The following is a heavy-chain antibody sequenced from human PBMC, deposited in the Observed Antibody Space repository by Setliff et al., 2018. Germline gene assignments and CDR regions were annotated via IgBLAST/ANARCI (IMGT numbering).Heavy chain of an antibody. J-gene: IGHJ4*02. V-gene: IGHV4-34*01. CDR1: GGSFSTYY. CDR3: TVYNTGSSKDHY. CDR2: IYYSGST. D-gene: IGHD2-8*02. Sequence: PSETLSLTCAVYGGSFSTYYWGWIRQPPGKGLEWIGSIYYSGSTYYNPSLKSRVTISVDTSKNQFSLKLSSVTAADTALYYCTVYNTGSSKDHYWGQGTLVTVSS.